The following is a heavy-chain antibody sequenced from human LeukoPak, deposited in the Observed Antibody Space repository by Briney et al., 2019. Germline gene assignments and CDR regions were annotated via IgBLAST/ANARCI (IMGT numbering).Heavy chain of an antibody. CDR2: ILHSGST. J-gene: IGHJ4*02. V-gene: IGHV4-30-2*01. CDR1: GVSITSDTYY. D-gene: IGHD3-3*01. CDR3: ARTRDFWSAYFDY. Sequence: SETLSLTCAVSGVSITSDTYYWSWIRQPPGKGLGWIGYILHSGSTYHNPSLKSRVTISVDTSKNQFSLKLSSVTAADTAVYFCARTRDFWSAYFDYWGQGILVTVSS.